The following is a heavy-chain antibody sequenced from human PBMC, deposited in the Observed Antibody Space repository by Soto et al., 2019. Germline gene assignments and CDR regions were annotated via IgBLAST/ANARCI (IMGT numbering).Heavy chain of an antibody. V-gene: IGHV4-59*02. J-gene: IGHJ6*03. CDR2: IYYSGST. CDR3: AREAGADYYSSMAV. CDR1: RGSGNGCS. Sequence: TLAVKRTVERGSGNGCSSRWMRQPPGKGLEWIGYIYYSGSTKYNPSLKSRVTISVDTSKNQFSLKLSSVTAADTAVYYCAREAGADYYSSMAVWGQRATV. D-gene: IGHD3-10*01.